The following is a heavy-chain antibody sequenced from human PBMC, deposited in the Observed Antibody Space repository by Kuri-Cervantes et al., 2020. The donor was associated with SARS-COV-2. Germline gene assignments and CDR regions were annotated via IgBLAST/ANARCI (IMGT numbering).Heavy chain of an antibody. J-gene: IGHJ4*02. Sequence: GESLKISCAASGFKFDNYGIHWVRQAPGKGLEWVALIWYDGNNKYYTDSVNGRFTISRDNSQNTVYLQMDRLTVQDTAVYYCGKDRGVGPTTIDYWGQGTLVTCYS. V-gene: IGHV3-33*06. CDR1: GFKFDNYG. CDR2: IWYDGNNK. CDR3: GKDRGVGPTTIDY. D-gene: IGHD3-10*01.